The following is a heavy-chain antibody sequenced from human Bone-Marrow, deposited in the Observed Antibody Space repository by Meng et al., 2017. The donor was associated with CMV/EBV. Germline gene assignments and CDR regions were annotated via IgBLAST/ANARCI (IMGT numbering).Heavy chain of an antibody. CDR1: GYSISSGYY. CDR3: ARAAPFSGSYWVDY. Sequence: SETLSLTCTVSGYSISSGYYWGWIRPPPGKGLEWIGSSYHSGSTYYNPSLKSRVTISVDTSKNQFSLKLSSVTAADTAVYYCARAAPFSGSYWVDYWGQGTLVTVSS. D-gene: IGHD1-26*01. V-gene: IGHV4-38-2*02. J-gene: IGHJ4*02. CDR2: SYHSGST.